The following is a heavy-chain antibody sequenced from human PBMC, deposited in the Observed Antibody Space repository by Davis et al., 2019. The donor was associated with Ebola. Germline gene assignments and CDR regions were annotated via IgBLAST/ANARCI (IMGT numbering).Heavy chain of an antibody. D-gene: IGHD2-15*01. J-gene: IGHJ3*02. CDR1: GFTFNYYS. V-gene: IGHV3-21*04. Sequence: GGSLRLSCAASGFTFNYYSMNWVRQAPGKGLEWVSSISSSSSYIYYADSVKGRFTISRDNAKNSLYLQMNSLRAEDTALYYCAKGDSLVVVAADAFDIWGQGTMVTVSS. CDR3: AKGDSLVVVAADAFDI. CDR2: ISSSSSYI.